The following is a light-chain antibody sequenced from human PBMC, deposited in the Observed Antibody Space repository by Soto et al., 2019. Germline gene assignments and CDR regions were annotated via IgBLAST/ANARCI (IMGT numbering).Light chain of an antibody. V-gene: IGKV3-15*01. CDR1: QSVSSSY. CDR3: QQYNNWPWT. J-gene: IGKJ1*01. CDR2: GAS. Sequence: VLTHSQVTLSLSPGERATLSCRASQSVSSSYLAWYQQKPGQAPRLLIYGASTRATGIPARFSGSGSGTEFTLTISSLQSEDFAVYYCQQYNNWPWTFGQGTKVDIK.